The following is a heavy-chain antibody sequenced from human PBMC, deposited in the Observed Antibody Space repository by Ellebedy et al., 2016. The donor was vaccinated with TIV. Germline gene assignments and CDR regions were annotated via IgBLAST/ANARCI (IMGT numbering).Heavy chain of an antibody. V-gene: IGHV3-30*18. CDR1: GFTFSSYG. CDR3: AKDQIEYSGYGGFDY. J-gene: IGHJ4*02. CDR2: ISYDGSNK. D-gene: IGHD5-12*01. Sequence: GGSLRLXXAASGFTFSSYGMHWVRQAPGKGLEWVAVISYDGSNKYYADSVKGRFTISRDNSKNTLYLQMNSLRAEDTAVYYCAKDQIEYSGYGGFDYWGQGTLVTVSS.